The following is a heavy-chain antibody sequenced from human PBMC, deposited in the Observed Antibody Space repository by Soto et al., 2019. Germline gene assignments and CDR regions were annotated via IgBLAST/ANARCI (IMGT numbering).Heavy chain of an antibody. J-gene: IGHJ3*01. D-gene: IGHD6-6*01. CDR1: GFSFSTNA. V-gene: IGHV3-23*01. CDR3: AKDFYSTSYSTSSFSAFDF. Sequence: EVQLLESGGGLVQPGGSLRLSCAASGFSFSTNAMSWVRQAPGKGLEWVSGISASGGKTYDAGTVKGRFTISRDNSKNTPYLQMNSLRAGDTAVYYCAKDFYSTSYSTSSFSAFDFWGQGTVVTVSS. CDR2: ISASGGKT.